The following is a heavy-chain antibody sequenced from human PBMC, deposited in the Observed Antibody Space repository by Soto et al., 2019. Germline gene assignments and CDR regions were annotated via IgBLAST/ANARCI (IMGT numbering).Heavy chain of an antibody. CDR2: TRHDGSNT. J-gene: IGHJ4*02. CDR1: GFTFSGYG. CDR3: ARDGVGATTFFGYFHY. D-gene: IGHD1-26*01. V-gene: IGHV3-33*01. Sequence: QVQLVESGGGVVQPGTSLRLSCAASGFTFSGYGMHWVRQAPGKGLEWVAITRHDGSNTYYADSVRGRFTISRDNSKKTLYLQMDSLRAEDTAVYYCARDGVGATTFFGYFHYWGQGTLVTVSS.